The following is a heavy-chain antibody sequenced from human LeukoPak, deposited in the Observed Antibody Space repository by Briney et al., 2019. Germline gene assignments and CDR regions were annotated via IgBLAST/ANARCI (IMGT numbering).Heavy chain of an antibody. Sequence: ASVKVSCKASGYTFTGYYMHWVRQAPGQGLEWMGWINPNSGGTNYAQKFQGRVTMTRDTSISTAYMELSRLRSDDTAVYYCARVNPTTSYYDFWSGYYEIDYWGQGTPVTVSS. CDR3: ARVNPTTSYYDFWSGYYEIDY. D-gene: IGHD3-3*01. J-gene: IGHJ4*02. CDR2: INPNSGGT. V-gene: IGHV1-2*02. CDR1: GYTFTGYY.